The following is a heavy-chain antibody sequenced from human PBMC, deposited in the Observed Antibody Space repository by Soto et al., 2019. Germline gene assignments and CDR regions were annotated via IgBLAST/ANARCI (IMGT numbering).Heavy chain of an antibody. CDR2: ISNAGSGNT. Sequence: ASVKVSCKTSGYPFPSFEVHWIRQAPGQRPEWMGGISNAGSGNTKYSQKFQDRLTITGDKRATTVYMALSSLTSEDTATYYCARESNHYQDFFQNWGQGTQVTVSS. V-gene: IGHV1-3*01. CDR1: GYPFPSFE. CDR3: ARESNHYQDFFQN. D-gene: IGHD2-2*01. J-gene: IGHJ4*02.